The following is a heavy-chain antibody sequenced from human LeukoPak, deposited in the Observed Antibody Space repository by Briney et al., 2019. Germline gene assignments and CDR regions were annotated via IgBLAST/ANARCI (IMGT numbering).Heavy chain of an antibody. J-gene: IGHJ4*02. CDR2: IYYSGST. D-gene: IGHD1-26*01. CDR1: GGSISSSSYY. V-gene: IGHV4-39*07. Sequence: SETLSLTCSVSGGSISSSSYYWGWIRQPPGKGLEWIGTIYYSGSTYYNPSLESRVTISVDTSKNQFSLKLSSVTAADTAVYYCARVQQLGLESDYWGQGTLVTVSS. CDR3: ARVQQLGLESDY.